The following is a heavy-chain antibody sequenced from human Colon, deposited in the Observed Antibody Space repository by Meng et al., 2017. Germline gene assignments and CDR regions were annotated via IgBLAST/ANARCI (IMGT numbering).Heavy chain of an antibody. V-gene: IGHV3-23*04. Sequence: EVQLVESGGNLVQPGGSLRLSCAASGVTFDSYAMSWVRQAPGKGLEWVSGISGIGSSTYYADSVKGRFTISRDRSKNTLYLQMNSLRAEDTALYYCARAFLTGDLTYYFDYWGQGTLVTVSS. CDR2: ISGIGSST. CDR1: GVTFDSYA. CDR3: ARAFLTGDLTYYFDY. J-gene: IGHJ4*02. D-gene: IGHD2-21*02.